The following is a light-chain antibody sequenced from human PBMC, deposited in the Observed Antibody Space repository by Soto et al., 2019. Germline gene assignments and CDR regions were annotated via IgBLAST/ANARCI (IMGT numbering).Light chain of an antibody. CDR1: SSVVGGYNY. CDR3: SSYTTSSPYV. Sequence: QSALTQPASVSGSPGQSIAISCTGTSSVVGGYNYVSWYQQHPGKAPKLMIYDVSNRPSGVSDRFSGSESGNTASLTISGLQAEDESDYYCSSYTTSSPYVFGTGTKLTVL. V-gene: IGLV2-14*01. J-gene: IGLJ1*01. CDR2: DVS.